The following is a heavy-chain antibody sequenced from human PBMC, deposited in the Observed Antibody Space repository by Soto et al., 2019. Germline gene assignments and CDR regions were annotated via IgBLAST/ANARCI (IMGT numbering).Heavy chain of an antibody. V-gene: IGHV5-51*01. D-gene: IGHD6-25*01. CDR1: GYNFASHW. CDR3: ARPLSSGTYYHYCMDV. CDR2: GYPGDSDT. Sequence: PGEALKISCKASGYNFASHWIGWVRQMPGKGREWVGIGYPGDSDTRYSPAFQGQVTISADKSISTAYLQWSSLEASDTAMSYCARPLSSGTYYHYCMDVWGQGTTVTVSS. J-gene: IGHJ6*02.